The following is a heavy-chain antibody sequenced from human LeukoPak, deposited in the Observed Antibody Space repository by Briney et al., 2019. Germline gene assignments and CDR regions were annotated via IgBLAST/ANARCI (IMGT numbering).Heavy chain of an antibody. D-gene: IGHD4-23*01. CDR3: ARAYGDNSQYFQH. CDR2: IHHSGST. Sequence: PSETLSLTCTVSGYSISSGYYWGWIRQPPGKGLEWIGSIHHSGSTNYNPSLKSRVTISLDTSKNQFSLKLSSVTAADTAVYYCARAYGDNSQYFQHWGQGTLVTVSS. V-gene: IGHV4-38-2*02. CDR1: GYSISSGYY. J-gene: IGHJ1*01.